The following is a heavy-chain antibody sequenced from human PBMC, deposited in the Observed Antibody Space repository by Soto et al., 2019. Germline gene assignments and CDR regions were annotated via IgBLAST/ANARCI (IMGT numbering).Heavy chain of an antibody. CDR1: GFTFSSYW. V-gene: IGHV3-74*01. CDR3: ARAYQVAARHGLHWFDP. J-gene: IGHJ5*02. Sequence: GGSLRLSCAASGFTFSSYWMHWVRQAPGKGLVWVSRINSDGSSTSYADSVKGRFTIPRDNAKNTLYLQMNSLRAEDTAVYYCARAYQVAARHGLHWFDPWGQGTLVTVSS. D-gene: IGHD6-6*01. CDR2: INSDGSST.